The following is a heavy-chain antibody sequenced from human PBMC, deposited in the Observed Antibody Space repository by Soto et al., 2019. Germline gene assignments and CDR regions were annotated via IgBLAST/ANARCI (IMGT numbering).Heavy chain of an antibody. D-gene: IGHD4-17*01. CDR1: GFTFNTYS. Sequence: QVQLEESGGGVVQPGRSLILSCEASGFTFNTYSMHWVRQPPGKVLEWLAAIWYDGTQKYYADSVKGRFIISRDNSKKTLYLEMNSLRAEDTAVYYCARAGGTTVTGLWNFDSWGQGTLVTVSS. CDR3: ARAGGTTVTGLWNFDS. V-gene: IGHV3-33*01. J-gene: IGHJ4*02. CDR2: IWYDGTQK.